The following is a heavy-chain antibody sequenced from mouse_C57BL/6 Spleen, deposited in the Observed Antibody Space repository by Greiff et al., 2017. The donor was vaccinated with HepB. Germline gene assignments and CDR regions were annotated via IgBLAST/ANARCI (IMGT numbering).Heavy chain of an antibody. D-gene: IGHD1-1*01. CDR3: ARQCYYGSSDY. Sequence: EVQGVESGGGLVKPGGSLKLSCAASGFTFSDYGMHWVRQAPEKGLEWVAYISSGSSTIYYADTVKGRFTISRDNAKNTLFLQMTSLRSEDTAMYYCARQCYYGSSDYWGQGTTLTVSS. CDR2: ISSGSSTI. V-gene: IGHV5-17*01. J-gene: IGHJ2*01. CDR1: GFTFSDYG.